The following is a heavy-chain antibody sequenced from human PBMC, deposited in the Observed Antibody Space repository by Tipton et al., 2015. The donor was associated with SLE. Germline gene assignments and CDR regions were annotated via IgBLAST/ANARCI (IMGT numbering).Heavy chain of an antibody. V-gene: IGHV4-39*07. Sequence: LRLSCTVSGGSISSSSYYWRWIRQPPGKGLEWIGEINHSGSTNYNPSLKSRVTISVDTSKNQFSLKLSSVTAADTAVYYCARASTSCGYFDYWGQGTLVTVSS. CDR2: INHSGST. CDR3: ARASTSCGYFDY. CDR1: GGSISSSSYY. D-gene: IGHD2-21*01. J-gene: IGHJ4*02.